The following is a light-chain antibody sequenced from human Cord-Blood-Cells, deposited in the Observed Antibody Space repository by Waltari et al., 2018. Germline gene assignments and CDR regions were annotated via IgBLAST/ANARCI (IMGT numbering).Light chain of an antibody. CDR2: ETS. CDR3: LLSYSGARV. CDR1: TGAVTSGHY. J-gene: IGLJ3*02. V-gene: IGLV7-46*01. Sequence: QAVVTQEPSLTVSPGGTVTLTCGSSTGAVTSGHYPNWFQQKPGQAPRTLIYETSNKHSWTPARFSGSLLGGKAALTLSGAQPEDEAEYYCLLSYSGARVFGGGTKLTVL.